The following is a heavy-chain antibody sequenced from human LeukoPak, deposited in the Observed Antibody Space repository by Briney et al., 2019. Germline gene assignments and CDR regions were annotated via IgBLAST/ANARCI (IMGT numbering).Heavy chain of an antibody. CDR2: IYYNGNT. D-gene: IGHD6-19*01. CDR1: GGSISSYY. CDR3: ASRAETFDY. J-gene: IGHJ4*02. V-gene: IGHV4-59*12. Sequence: SETLSLTCTVSGGSISSYYWSWIRQPPGKGLEWIGFIYYNGNTNYNPSLQSRVTISVDTSKNQFSLKLSSVTAADTAVYYCASRAETFDYWGQGTLVTVSS.